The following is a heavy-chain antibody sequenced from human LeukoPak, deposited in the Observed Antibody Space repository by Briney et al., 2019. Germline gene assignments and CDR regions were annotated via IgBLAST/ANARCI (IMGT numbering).Heavy chain of an antibody. J-gene: IGHJ4*02. Sequence: PGGSLRLSCAASGFTFSSYSVNWVRQAPGKGLEWVSSISSSSSYIYYADSVKGRFTISRDNAKNSLYLQMNSLRAEDTAVYYCARVFDGDPDYWGQGTLVTVSS. CDR2: ISSSSSYI. CDR1: GFTFSSYS. V-gene: IGHV3-21*01. CDR3: ARVFDGDPDY. D-gene: IGHD4-17*01.